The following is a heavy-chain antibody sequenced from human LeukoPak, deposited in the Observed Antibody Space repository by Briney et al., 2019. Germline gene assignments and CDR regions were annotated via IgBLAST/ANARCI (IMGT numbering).Heavy chain of an antibody. V-gene: IGHV1-18*04. CDR1: GYTFTSYG. J-gene: IGHJ4*02. CDR3: ARVAAVGVSRFDY. Sequence: ASVKVSCKASGYTFTSYGLTWVRQAPGQGVEWMGCIRAYNGDTNYAQKFQGRVAMTTDTSTTTVYMELRSLTSDDTAVYYCARVAAVGVSRFDYWGQGTLVTVSS. D-gene: IGHD6-13*01. CDR2: IRAYNGDT.